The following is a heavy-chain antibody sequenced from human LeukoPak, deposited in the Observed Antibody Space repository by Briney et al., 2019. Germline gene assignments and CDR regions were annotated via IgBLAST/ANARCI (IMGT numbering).Heavy chain of an antibody. CDR2: IYHSGST. CDR1: GFAFSSYAM. Sequence: GSLRLSCAASGFAFSSYAMSWVRQAPGKGLEWIGEIYHSGSTNYNPSLKSRVTISVDKSKNQFSLKLSSVTAADTAVYYCAREWEMATNSRGAFDIWGQGTMVTVSS. D-gene: IGHD5-24*01. J-gene: IGHJ3*02. CDR3: AREWEMATNSRGAFDI. V-gene: IGHV4-4*02.